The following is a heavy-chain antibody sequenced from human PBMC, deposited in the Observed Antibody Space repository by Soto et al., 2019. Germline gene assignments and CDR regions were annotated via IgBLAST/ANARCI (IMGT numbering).Heavy chain of an antibody. D-gene: IGHD2-21*02. CDR3: ARDAYCGGDCYSGSWFDP. Sequence: ASVKVSCKASGYTFTSYGISWVRQAPGQGLEWMGWISAYNGNTNYAQKLQGRVTMTTDTSTSTAYMELRSLRSDDTAVYYCARDAYCGGDCYSGSWFDPWGQGTLVTVSS. J-gene: IGHJ5*02. V-gene: IGHV1-18*01. CDR2: ISAYNGNT. CDR1: GYTFTSYG.